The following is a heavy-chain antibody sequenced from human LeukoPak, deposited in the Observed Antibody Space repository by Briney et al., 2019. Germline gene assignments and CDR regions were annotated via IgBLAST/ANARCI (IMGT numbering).Heavy chain of an antibody. CDR1: GYTFTGYY. D-gene: IGHD3-10*01. Sequence: ASVKVSCKASGYTFTGYYMHWVRQAPGQGLEWMEWINPNSGGTNYAQKFQGRVTMTRDTSISTAYMELSRLRSDDTAVYYCARAHVGYYGSGPGDIWGQGTMVTVSS. CDR2: INPNSGGT. CDR3: ARAHVGYYGSGPGDI. J-gene: IGHJ3*02. V-gene: IGHV1-2*02.